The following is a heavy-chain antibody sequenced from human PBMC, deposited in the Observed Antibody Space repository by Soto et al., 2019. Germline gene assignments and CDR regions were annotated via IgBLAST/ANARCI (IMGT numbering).Heavy chain of an antibody. J-gene: IGHJ6*02. D-gene: IGHD6-13*01. V-gene: IGHV5-51*01. CDR3: ARRSSSWSDYYYYGMDV. Sequence: GESLTISCRGSGYSFTRYWIGWVRQMPGKGLEWMGIIYPGDSDTRYSPSFQGQVTISADKSISTAYLQWSSLKASDTAMYYCARRSSSWSDYYYYGMDVWGQGTTVTVSS. CDR2: IYPGDSDT. CDR1: GYSFTRYW.